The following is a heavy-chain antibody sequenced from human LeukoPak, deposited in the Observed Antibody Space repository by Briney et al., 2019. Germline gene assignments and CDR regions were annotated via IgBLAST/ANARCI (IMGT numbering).Heavy chain of an antibody. CDR3: AIHPTPSIAVAGTPLDY. V-gene: IGHV1-2*02. Sequence: GASVKVSCKASGYTFTGYYMHWVRQAPGQGLEWMGWINPNSGGTNYAQKFQGRVTMTRDTSISTAYMELSRLRSDDTAVYYCAIHPTPSIAVAGTPLDYWGQGTLVTVSS. CDR2: INPNSGGT. D-gene: IGHD6-19*01. CDR1: GYTFTGYY. J-gene: IGHJ4*02.